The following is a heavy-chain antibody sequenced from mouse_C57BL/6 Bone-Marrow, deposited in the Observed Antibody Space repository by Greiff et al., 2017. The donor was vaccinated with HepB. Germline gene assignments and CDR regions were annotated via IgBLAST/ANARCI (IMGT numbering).Heavy chain of an antibody. V-gene: IGHV5-6*01. D-gene: IGHD1-1*01. J-gene: IGHJ2*01. Sequence: EVKLVESGGDLVKPGGSLKLSCAASGFTFSSYGMSWARQTPDKRLEWVATISSGGSYTYYPDSVKGRFTISRDNAKNTLYLQMSSLKSEDTAMYYCARLDYYGSSPRFDYWGQGTTLTVSS. CDR3: ARLDYYGSSPRFDY. CDR1: GFTFSSYG. CDR2: ISSGGSYT.